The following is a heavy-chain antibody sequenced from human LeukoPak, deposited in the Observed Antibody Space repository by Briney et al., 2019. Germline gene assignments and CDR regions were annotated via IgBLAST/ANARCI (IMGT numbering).Heavy chain of an antibody. CDR1: GGSISSSSYY. J-gene: IGHJ6*02. V-gene: IGHV4-39*01. Sequence: KPSETLSLTCTVSGGSISSSSYYWGWIRQPPGKGLEWIGSIYYSGSTYYNPSLKSRVTISVDTSKNQFSLKLSSVTAADTAVYYCARDPKTYSSSWCLGFYYYYYGMDVWGQGTTVTVSS. D-gene: IGHD6-13*01. CDR3: ARDPKTYSSSWCLGFYYYYYGMDV. CDR2: IYYSGST.